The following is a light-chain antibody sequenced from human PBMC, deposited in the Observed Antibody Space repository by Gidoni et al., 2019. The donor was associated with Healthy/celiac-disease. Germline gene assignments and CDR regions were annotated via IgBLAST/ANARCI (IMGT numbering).Light chain of an antibody. V-gene: IGKV3-20*01. CDR1: QSVSSSY. J-gene: IGKJ1*01. Sequence: IVLTQSPGTLPLSPVERATLSCRARQSVSSSYLAWYQQKPGQAPRLLIYGASSRATGIPDRFSGSGSGTDFTLTISRLEPEDFAVYYCQQYGSSPWTFGQGTKVESK. CDR3: QQYGSSPWT. CDR2: GAS.